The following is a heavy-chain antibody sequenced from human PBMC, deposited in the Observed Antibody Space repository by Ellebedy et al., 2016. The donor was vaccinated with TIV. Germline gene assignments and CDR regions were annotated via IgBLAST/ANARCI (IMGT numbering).Heavy chain of an antibody. CDR3: ASASCSGGYGYSGDY. V-gene: IGHV3-72*01. Sequence: GGSLRLXXAASGFTFSDHYMDWVRQAPGKGLEWVGRIRDKAKTYTTEYAASVKGRFTISRDDSKNSLYLQMNSLKTEDTAVYYCASASCSGGYGYSGDYWGQGTLVTVSS. D-gene: IGHD2-15*01. CDR1: GFTFSDHY. CDR2: IRDKAKTYTT. J-gene: IGHJ4*02.